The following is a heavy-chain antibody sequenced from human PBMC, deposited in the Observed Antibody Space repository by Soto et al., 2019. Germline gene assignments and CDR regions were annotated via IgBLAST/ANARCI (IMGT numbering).Heavy chain of an antibody. J-gene: IGHJ6*02. Sequence: ASVKVSCKASGYTFTSYYMHWVRQAPGQGLEWMGIINPSGGSTSYAQKFQGRVTMTRDTSTSTVYMELSSLRSEDTAVYYCARDRGITMIAVVRGYYYGMDVWGQGTTVTVSS. CDR2: INPSGGST. CDR3: ARDRGITMIAVVRGYYYGMDV. CDR1: GYTFTSYY. D-gene: IGHD3-22*01. V-gene: IGHV1-46*01.